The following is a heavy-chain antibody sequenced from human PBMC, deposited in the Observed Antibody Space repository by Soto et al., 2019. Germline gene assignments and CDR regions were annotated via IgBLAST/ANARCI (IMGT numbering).Heavy chain of an antibody. V-gene: IGHV3-53*04. Sequence: EVQLVESGGGLVQPGGSLRLSCAASGFTVGSNHMTWVRQAPGKGLEWVSVIYTGGETYYLDSVKGRFTISRHNSRNTLDPQMNNPRAEDTAMYFRARGGLSVGGSGVDGWGQGTLVTVSS. CDR1: GFTVGSNH. J-gene: IGHJ4*02. D-gene: IGHD3-10*01. CDR3: ARGGLSVGGSGVDG. CDR2: IYTGGET.